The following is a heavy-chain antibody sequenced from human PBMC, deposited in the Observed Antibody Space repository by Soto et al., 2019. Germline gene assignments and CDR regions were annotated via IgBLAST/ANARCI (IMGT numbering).Heavy chain of an antibody. D-gene: IGHD6-13*01. J-gene: IGHJ5*02. V-gene: IGHV1-69*13. CDR1: GGTFSSYA. Sequence: SVKVSCKASGGTFSSYAISWVRQAPGQGLEWMGGIIPIFGTANYAQKFQGRVTITADESTSTAYMELSSLRSEDTAVYYCAREEAAGTSDWLDPWGQGPLVTVSS. CDR2: IIPIFGTA. CDR3: AREEAAGTSDWLDP.